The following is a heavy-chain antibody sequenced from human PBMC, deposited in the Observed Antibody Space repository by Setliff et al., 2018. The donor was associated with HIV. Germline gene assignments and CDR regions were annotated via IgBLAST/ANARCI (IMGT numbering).Heavy chain of an antibody. J-gene: IGHJ4*02. CDR3: ARSQTAVVTQDY. CDR2: INAGNGNT. Sequence: ASVKVSCKASGYTFTTCAMHWVRQAPGQRLEWMGWINAGNGNTKYSQNFQGRVTITRDTSASTAYMELTSLRSEDTAVYYCARSQTAVVTQDYWGQGTLVTVS. CDR1: GYTFTTCA. V-gene: IGHV1-3*01. D-gene: IGHD2-21*02.